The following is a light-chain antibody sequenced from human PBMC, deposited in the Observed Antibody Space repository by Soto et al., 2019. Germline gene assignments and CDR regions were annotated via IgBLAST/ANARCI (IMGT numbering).Light chain of an antibody. V-gene: IGKV3-11*01. CDR3: QQRSNWPPIFT. CDR2: NAS. CDR1: QSVSSY. Sequence: EIVLTQSPATLSLSPGERATLSCRASQSVSSYLAWYQQKPGQAPRLLIYNASNMATGIPARFSGSGSGTDFTLTISSLEPEDFAVYYCQQRSNWPPIFTFGPGTKVYIK. J-gene: IGKJ3*01.